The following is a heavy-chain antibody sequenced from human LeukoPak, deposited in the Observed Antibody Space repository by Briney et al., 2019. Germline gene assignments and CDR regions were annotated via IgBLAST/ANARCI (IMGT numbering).Heavy chain of an antibody. CDR2: VYYTGST. J-gene: IGHJ5*02. CDR3: ARDLYCGGDCYLWFDP. V-gene: IGHV4-39*07. CDR1: GGSISSALYH. D-gene: IGHD2-21*02. Sequence: SETLSLTCTVSGGSISSALYHWGWIRQPPGKNLEWLGSVYYTGSTHNNPSLKSRVTISVDTSKNQFSLNLSSVTAADTAVYYCARDLYCGGDCYLWFDPWGQGTLVTVSS.